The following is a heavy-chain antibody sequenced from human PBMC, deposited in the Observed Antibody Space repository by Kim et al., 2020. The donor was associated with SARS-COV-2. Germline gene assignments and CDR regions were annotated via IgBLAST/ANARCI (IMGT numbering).Heavy chain of an antibody. CDR2: IYYSGST. CDR1: GGSISSYY. CDR3: ARARSGYSSGWSYYYYGMDV. Sequence: SETLSLTCTVSGGSISSYYWSWIRQPPGKGLEWIGYIYYSGSTNYNPSLKSQVTISVDTSKNQFSLKLSSVTAADTAVYYCARARSGYSSGWSYYYYGMDVWGQGTTVTVSS. V-gene: IGHV4-59*12. J-gene: IGHJ6*02. D-gene: IGHD6-19*01.